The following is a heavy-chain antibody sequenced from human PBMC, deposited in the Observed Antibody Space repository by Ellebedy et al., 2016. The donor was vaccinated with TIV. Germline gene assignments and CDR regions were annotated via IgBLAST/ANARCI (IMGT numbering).Heavy chain of an antibody. CDR3: ARGPVRYTQKGGFLDY. CDR2: VYSGGNT. J-gene: IGHJ4*02. V-gene: IGHV3-53*01. Sequence: GESLKISCAASGFTFSSYAMSWVRQAPGKGLEWVPVVYSGGNTYYADSLKGRFTISSDNSKNTLSLEMNSLRVDDTAVYFCARGPVRYTQKGGFLDYWGQGTLVTVSS. D-gene: IGHD3-16*01. CDR1: GFTFSSYA.